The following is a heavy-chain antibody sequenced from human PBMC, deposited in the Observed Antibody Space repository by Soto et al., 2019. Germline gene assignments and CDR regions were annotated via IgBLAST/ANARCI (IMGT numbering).Heavy chain of an antibody. J-gene: IGHJ5*02. CDR1: GGSINYNSYY. CDR3: ARLVVVAPVANA. CDR2: IFYTGTT. Sequence: SDTLSLTCSVSGGSINYNSYYWGWIRQPPGKGLEWVGGIFYTGTTYYNPSLKDRVTISVDTSKNSFPLNLTSVTAADTAVYFCARLVVVAPVANAWGQGTLVTVS. V-gene: IGHV4-39*02. D-gene: IGHD2-2*01.